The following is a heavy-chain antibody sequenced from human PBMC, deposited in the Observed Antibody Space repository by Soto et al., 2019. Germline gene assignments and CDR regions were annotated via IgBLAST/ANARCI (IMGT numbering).Heavy chain of an antibody. CDR3: ARDLDPGYSYVYRAGMDV. CDR1: GFTVSSNY. Sequence: EVQLVETGGGVIQPGGSLRLSCAASGFTVSSNYMTWVRQAPGKGLEWVSVIYRGGSTYYADSVKVRFTISRDNSKNMVSLQMNSLRAEYTAVYYCARDLDPGYSYVYRAGMDVWCQGSTVTVSS. CDR2: IYRGGST. J-gene: IGHJ6*02. D-gene: IGHD5-18*01. V-gene: IGHV3-53*02.